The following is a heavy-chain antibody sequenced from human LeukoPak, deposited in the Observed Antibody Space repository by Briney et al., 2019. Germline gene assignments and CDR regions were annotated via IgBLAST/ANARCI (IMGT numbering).Heavy chain of an antibody. CDR1: GGSISSYY. CDR2: VYYSGST. CDR3: ARGPGSGTYWAFDY. D-gene: IGHD1-26*01. V-gene: IGHV4-59*01. Sequence: SETLSLTCTVSGGSISSYYWSWIRQPPGKGLEWIGYVYYSGSTSYNPSLKSRVTISLDTSKNQFSLKLSSVTAADAAVYYCARGPGSGTYWAFDYWGQGTLVTVSS. J-gene: IGHJ4*02.